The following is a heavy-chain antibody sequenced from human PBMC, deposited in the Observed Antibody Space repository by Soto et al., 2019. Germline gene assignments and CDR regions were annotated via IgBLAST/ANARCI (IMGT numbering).Heavy chain of an antibody. J-gene: IGHJ6*02. CDR1: GGTFSSYA. CDR2: IIPIFGTA. CDR3: ATRAPITISGVVYYYYYGMDV. D-gene: IGHD3-3*01. Sequence: ASVKVSCKASGGTFSSYAISWVRQAPGQGLEWMGGIIPIFGTADYAQKFQGRVTMTEDTSTDTAYMELSSLRSEDTAVYYCATRAPITISGVVYYYYYGMDVWGQGTTVTVSS. V-gene: IGHV1-69*06.